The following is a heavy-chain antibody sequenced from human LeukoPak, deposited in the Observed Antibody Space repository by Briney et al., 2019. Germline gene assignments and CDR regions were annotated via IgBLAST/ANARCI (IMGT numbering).Heavy chain of an antibody. J-gene: IGHJ4*02. V-gene: IGHV4-59*08. CDR3: ARGRGSYSRDPAY. CDR1: GGSISSYY. Sequence: SETLSLTCTVSGGSISSYYWSWIRQPPGKGLEWIGYIYYSGSTNYNPSLKSRVTISVDTSKNQFSLKLSSVTAADTAVYYCARGRGSYSRDPAYWGQGTLVTVSS. CDR2: IYYSGST. D-gene: IGHD6-13*01.